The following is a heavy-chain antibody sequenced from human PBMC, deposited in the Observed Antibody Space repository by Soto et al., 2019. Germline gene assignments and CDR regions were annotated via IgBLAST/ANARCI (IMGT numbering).Heavy chain of an antibody. CDR2: IIPIFGKA. D-gene: IGHD6-19*01. CDR3: ARDSSGKAVGGPNFDY. CDR1: GGTFSSYA. Sequence: QVQLVQSGAEVKKPGSSVKVSCKASGGTFSSYAISWVRQAPGQGLEWMGGIIPIFGKANYAQKFQGRVTINADESTSTAYIELSRLGSEDKAVDYCARDSSGKAVGGPNFDYWGQGTLVTVSS. J-gene: IGHJ4*02. V-gene: IGHV1-69*01.